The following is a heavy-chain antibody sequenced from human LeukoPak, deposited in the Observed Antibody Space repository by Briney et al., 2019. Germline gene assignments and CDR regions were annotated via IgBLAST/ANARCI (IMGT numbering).Heavy chain of an antibody. CDR2: INHSGST. D-gene: IGHD3-10*01. CDR1: GGSFSGYY. Sequence: SETLSLTCAVYGGSFSGYYWSWIRQPPGKGLEWIGEINHSGSTNYNPSLKSRVTISVDTSKNQFSLKLSSVTAADTAVYYCARGGWFGEVDAFDIWGQGTMVTVSS. CDR3: ARGGWFGEVDAFDI. V-gene: IGHV4-34*01. J-gene: IGHJ3*02.